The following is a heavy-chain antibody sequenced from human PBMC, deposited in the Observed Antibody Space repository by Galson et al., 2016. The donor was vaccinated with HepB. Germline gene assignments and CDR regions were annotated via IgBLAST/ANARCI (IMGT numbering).Heavy chain of an antibody. Sequence: SVKVSCKASGGTFSSYLISWVRQAPGQGLEWMGGIIAIFGAANYTQKFQGRVTITRDTSASTAYMELSSLRSEDTAVYYCARDPLNCSSTSCYDYYYYGMDVWGQGTTVTVSS. CDR3: ARDPLNCSSTSCYDYYYYGMDV. CDR2: IIAIFGAA. V-gene: IGHV1-69*05. J-gene: IGHJ6*02. CDR1: GGTFSSYL. D-gene: IGHD2-2*01.